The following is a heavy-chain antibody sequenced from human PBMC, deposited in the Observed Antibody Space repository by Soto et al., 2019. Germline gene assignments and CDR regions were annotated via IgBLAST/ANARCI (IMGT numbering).Heavy chain of an antibody. Sequence: QVQLVESGGGVVQPGRSLRLSCAASGFTFSSYGMHWVRQAPGKGLEWVAVIWYDGSNKYYADSVKGRFTISRDNSNNALYLQMNSLRAEDTAVYYCARGGSDDYGDYDYYYGMDVWGQGTTVTLSS. J-gene: IGHJ6*02. D-gene: IGHD4-17*01. CDR2: IWYDGSNK. CDR3: ARGGSDDYGDYDYYYGMDV. V-gene: IGHV3-33*01. CDR1: GFTFSSYG.